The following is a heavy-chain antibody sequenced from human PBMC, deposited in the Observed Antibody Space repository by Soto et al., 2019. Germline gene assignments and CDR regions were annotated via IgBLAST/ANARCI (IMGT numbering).Heavy chain of an antibody. CDR2: IIPILGIA. V-gene: IGHV1-69*02. D-gene: IGHD2-8*01. J-gene: IGHJ6*02. CDR1: GGTFSSYT. Sequence: SVKVSCKASGGTFSSYTISWVRQAPGQGLEWMGRIIPILGIANYAQKFQGRVTITADKSTSTAYMELSSLRSEDTAVYYCAGRRDGSKDNGYYYYYGMDGWGQGTTVTVSS. CDR3: AGRRDGSKDNGYYYYYGMDG.